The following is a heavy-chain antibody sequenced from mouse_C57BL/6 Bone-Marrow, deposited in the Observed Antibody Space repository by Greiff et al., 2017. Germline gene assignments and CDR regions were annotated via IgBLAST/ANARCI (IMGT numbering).Heavy chain of an antibody. CDR1: GYTFTTYP. CDR2: FHPYNDDT. Sequence: QVQLQQSGAELVQPGASVKMSCKASGYTFTTYPIEWMKQNHGKSLEWIGNFHPYNDDTKYNEKFKGKATLTVEKSSSTVYLELSRLPSDDSAVYYCARRDSNFAWFAYWGQGTLVTVSA. CDR3: ARRDSNFAWFAY. J-gene: IGHJ3*01. V-gene: IGHV1-47*01. D-gene: IGHD2-5*01.